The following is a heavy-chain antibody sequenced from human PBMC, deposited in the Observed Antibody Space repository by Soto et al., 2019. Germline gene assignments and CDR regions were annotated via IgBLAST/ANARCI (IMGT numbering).Heavy chain of an antibody. CDR1: GYTFNNHA. CDR2: INAGNGNT. J-gene: IGHJ6*02. D-gene: IGHD6-13*01. V-gene: IGHV1-3*01. Sequence: ASVKVYCKASGYTFNNHAIHWVRQAPGQRLEWMGWINAGNGNTKYSQKFQGRVTITRDTSASTAYMELSSLRSEDTAVYYCARGYQPLDVWGQGTTVTVSS. CDR3: ARGYQPLDV.